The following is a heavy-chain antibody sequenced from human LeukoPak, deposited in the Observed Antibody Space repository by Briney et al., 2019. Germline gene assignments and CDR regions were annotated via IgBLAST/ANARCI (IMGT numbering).Heavy chain of an antibody. J-gene: IGHJ4*02. CDR3: ARLDAAAGRYLQFFY. V-gene: IGHV4-34*01. CDR2: INHGGST. CDR1: GGSFSSFY. D-gene: IGHD5-24*01. Sequence: PSETLSLTCAVYGGSFSSFYWSWIRQPPGKGLEWIGEINHGGSTNYNPSLKSRVTISVDTSKNQFSLKLSSVTAADTAVYYCARLDAAAGRYLQFFYWGQGTLVTVSS.